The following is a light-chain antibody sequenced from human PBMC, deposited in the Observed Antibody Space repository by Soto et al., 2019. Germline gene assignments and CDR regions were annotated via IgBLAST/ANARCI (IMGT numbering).Light chain of an antibody. J-gene: IGLJ1*01. V-gene: IGLV2-14*01. Sequence: QSALTQTASVSGSPGQSITISCTGTSRDIGGYSYVSWYQQHPGKAPKLMIYDVTNRPSGVSNRFSGSKSGNTASLTISGLQAEDEADYYCSSYRRSNTRVFGTGTKLTVL. CDR3: SSYRRSNTRV. CDR2: DVT. CDR1: SRDIGGYSY.